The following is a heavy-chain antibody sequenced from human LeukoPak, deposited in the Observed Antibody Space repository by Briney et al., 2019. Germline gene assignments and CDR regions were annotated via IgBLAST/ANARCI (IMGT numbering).Heavy chain of an antibody. CDR1: GVSISSSSYY. Sequence: SETLSLTCTVSGVSISSSSYYWGWIRQPPGKGLEWIGSIYYSGSTYYNPSLKSRVTISVDTSKNQFSLKLSSVTAADTAVYYCASSSPPYYDILTGYDYWGQGTLVTVSS. CDR2: IYYSGST. CDR3: ASSSPPYYDILTGYDY. V-gene: IGHV4-39*01. D-gene: IGHD3-9*01. J-gene: IGHJ4*02.